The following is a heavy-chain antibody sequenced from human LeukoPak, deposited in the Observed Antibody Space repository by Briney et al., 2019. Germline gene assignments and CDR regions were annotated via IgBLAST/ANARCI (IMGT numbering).Heavy chain of an antibody. V-gene: IGHV6-1*01. CDR3: ARRLTQYDCFDP. CDR2: TYYRSTWYN. D-gene: IGHD2-2*01. J-gene: IGHJ5*02. Sequence: SQTLSLTCAISGDSVSSNSVTWNWIRQSPSRGLEWLGRTYYRSTWYNDYAVSVRGRITVNPDTSRNQFSLHLNSVTPEDMAVYYCARRLTQYDCFDPWGQGILVTVSS. CDR1: GDSVSSNSVT.